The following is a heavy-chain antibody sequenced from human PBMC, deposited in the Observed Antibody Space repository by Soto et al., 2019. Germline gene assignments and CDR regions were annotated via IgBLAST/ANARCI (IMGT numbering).Heavy chain of an antibody. Sequence: QVQLVQSGAEVKRPGSSVKVSCEASGGTFSSLGFTWVRQAPGQGLEWMGGIIPISGRTTFAQKFLGRVTITADESTRTTYMELTALTSDDTAIYYCSTRGTQGRWLEFADYWGQGTLVTVSS. CDR3: STRGTQGRWLEFADY. CDR2: IIPISGRT. V-gene: IGHV1-69*01. CDR1: GGTFSSLG. J-gene: IGHJ4*02. D-gene: IGHD5-12*01.